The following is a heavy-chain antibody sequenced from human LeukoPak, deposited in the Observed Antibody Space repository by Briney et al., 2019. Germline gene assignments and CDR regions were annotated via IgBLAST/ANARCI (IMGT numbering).Heavy chain of an antibody. J-gene: IGHJ3*02. CDR1: GYSLTSYW. Sequence: HGESLKISCKGSGYSLTSYWIGWVRQMPGKGLEWMGIIYPGDSDTRYSPSFQGQVTISADKSISTAYLQWSSLKASDTAMYYCARHYSSSWYKPQDAFDIWGQGTMVTVSS. D-gene: IGHD6-13*01. CDR2: IYPGDSDT. V-gene: IGHV5-51*01. CDR3: ARHYSSSWYKPQDAFDI.